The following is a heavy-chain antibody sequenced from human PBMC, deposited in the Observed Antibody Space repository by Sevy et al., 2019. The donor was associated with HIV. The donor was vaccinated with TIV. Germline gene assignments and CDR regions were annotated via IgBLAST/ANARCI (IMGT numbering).Heavy chain of an antibody. CDR1: GGSVSSGSYY. Sequence: ETLSLTCTVSGGSVSSGSYYWSWIRQPPGKGLEWIGYIYYSGSTNYNPSLKSRVTISVETSKNQFSLKLSSVTAADTAVYYCAREASSSWYGDWFDPWGQGTLVTVSS. J-gene: IGHJ5*02. CDR3: AREASSSWYGDWFDP. V-gene: IGHV4-61*01. CDR2: IYYSGST. D-gene: IGHD6-13*01.